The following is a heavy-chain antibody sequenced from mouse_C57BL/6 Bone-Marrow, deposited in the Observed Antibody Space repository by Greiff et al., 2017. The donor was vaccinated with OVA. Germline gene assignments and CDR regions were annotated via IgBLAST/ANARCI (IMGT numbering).Heavy chain of an antibody. Sequence: VKLMESGAELARPGASVKLSCKASGYTFTSYGISWVKQRTGQGLEWIGEIYPRSGNTYYNEKFKGKATLTADKSSSTAYMELRSLTSEDSAVYFCARGPIRSNSDYWGQGTTLTVSS. J-gene: IGHJ2*01. D-gene: IGHD1-1*01. CDR2: IYPRSGNT. CDR3: ARGPIRSNSDY. V-gene: IGHV1-81*01. CDR1: GYTFTSYG.